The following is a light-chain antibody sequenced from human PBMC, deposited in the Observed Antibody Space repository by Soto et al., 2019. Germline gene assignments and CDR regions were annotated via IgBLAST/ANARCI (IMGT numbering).Light chain of an antibody. Sequence: DIQMPQSPSSLSAFVGDTVTITCRVGQTFNNYLNWYQHKPGKVPKLLIYAASALQSGVPSRFVGTSSGTDFTLTIINLQPEDSGIYYCQQSYSSLQTFGQGTKVDIK. CDR2: AAS. CDR3: QQSYSSLQT. CDR1: QTFNNY. V-gene: IGKV1-39*01. J-gene: IGKJ2*01.